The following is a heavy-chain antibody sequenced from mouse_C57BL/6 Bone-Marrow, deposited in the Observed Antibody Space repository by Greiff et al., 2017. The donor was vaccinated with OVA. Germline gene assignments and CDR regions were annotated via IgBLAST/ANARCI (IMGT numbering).Heavy chain of an antibody. J-gene: IGHJ3*01. D-gene: IGHD2-1*01. CDR1: GYTFTSYT. V-gene: IGHV1-4*01. CDR2: INPSSGYT. Sequence: QVQLQQSGAELARPGASVKMSCKASGYTFTSYTMHWVKQRPGQGLAWIGYINPSSGYTKYNQKFKDTATLTADKSSSTAYMQLSSLTSEDSAVYYCAREDGNWFAYWGQGTLVTVSA. CDR3: AREDGNWFAY.